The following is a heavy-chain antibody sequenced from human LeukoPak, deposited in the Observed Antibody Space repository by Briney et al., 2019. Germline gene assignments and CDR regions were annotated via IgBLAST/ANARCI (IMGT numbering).Heavy chain of an antibody. CDR3: ARDKGYGDYEGYFDY. V-gene: IGHV1-69*13. D-gene: IGHD4-17*01. Sequence: AASVKVSCKASGGTFSSYAISWVRQAPGQGLEWMGGIIPIFGTANYAQKFQGRVTITADESTSTAYMELSSLRSEDTAMYYCARDKGYGDYEGYFDYWGQGTLVTVSS. J-gene: IGHJ4*02. CDR1: GGTFSSYA. CDR2: IIPIFGTA.